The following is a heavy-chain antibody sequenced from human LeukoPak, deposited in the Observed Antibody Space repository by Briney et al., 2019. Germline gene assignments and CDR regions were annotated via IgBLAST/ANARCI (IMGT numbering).Heavy chain of an antibody. D-gene: IGHD6-19*01. CDR3: AKVGEAVAATLGGMDV. J-gene: IGHJ6*02. CDR2: ISGSGGST. CDR1: GFTFSSYA. V-gene: IGHV3-23*01. Sequence: GGSLRLSCAASGFTFSSYAMSWVRQAPGKGLEWVSAISGSGGSTYYADSVKGRFTISRDNSKNTLYLQMNSLRAEDTAVYYCAKVGEAVAATLGGMDVWGQGTTVTVSS.